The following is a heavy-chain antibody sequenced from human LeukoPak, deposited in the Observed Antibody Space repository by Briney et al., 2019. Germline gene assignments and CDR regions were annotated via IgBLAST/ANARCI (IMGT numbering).Heavy chain of an antibody. CDR3: ARVKLGTTVTSGL. J-gene: IGHJ4*02. D-gene: IGHD4-17*01. CDR1: GFTFSSYE. CDR2: ISSSSSYI. Sequence: PGGSLRLSCAASGFTFSSYEMNWVRQAPGKGLEWVSSISSSSSYIYYADSAKGRFTISRDNAKNSLYLQMNSLRAEDTAVYYCARVKLGTTVTSGLWGQGTLVTVSS. V-gene: IGHV3-21*01.